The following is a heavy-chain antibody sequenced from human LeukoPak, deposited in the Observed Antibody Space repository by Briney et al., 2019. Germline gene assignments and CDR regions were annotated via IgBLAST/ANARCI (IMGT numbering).Heavy chain of an antibody. V-gene: IGHV1-2*02. Sequence: ASVKVSCKASGYTFINYYMNWVRQAPGQGLECMGWINPNSGETNYAQKFQGRVTMTRDTSITTAYMELSGLRSDDTAVYYCARDHAYYDSSGYYYFQHWGQGTLVTVSS. CDR3: ARDHAYYDSSGYYYFQH. J-gene: IGHJ1*01. CDR1: GYTFINYY. CDR2: INPNSGET. D-gene: IGHD3-22*01.